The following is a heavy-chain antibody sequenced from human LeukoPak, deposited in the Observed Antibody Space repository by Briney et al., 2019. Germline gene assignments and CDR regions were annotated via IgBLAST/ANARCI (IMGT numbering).Heavy chain of an antibody. CDR2: IYYSGST. Sequence: PSETLSLTCTVSGGSISSYYWSWIRQPPGKGLEWIGYIYYSGSTNYNPSLKSRVTISVDTSKNQFSLKLSSVTAADTAVYYCARRYYDILTGENYYYYYMDVWGKGTTVTVSS. D-gene: IGHD3-9*01. V-gene: IGHV4-59*01. J-gene: IGHJ6*03. CDR1: GGSISSYY. CDR3: ARRYYDILTGENYYYYYMDV.